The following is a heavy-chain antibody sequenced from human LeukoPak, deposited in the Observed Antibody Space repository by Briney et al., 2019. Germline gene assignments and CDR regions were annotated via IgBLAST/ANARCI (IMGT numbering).Heavy chain of an antibody. CDR3: ARDFVSGSVGQ. CDR2: IKTDGSTA. J-gene: IGHJ4*02. D-gene: IGHD6-19*01. Sequence: GGSLRLSCVASGFTFNNYCMHWLRQAPGKGLVWVSHIKTDGSTANYADSVRGRFTISRDNAKNTLYLQMNSLRVEDTAVYYCARDFVSGSVGQWGQGTLVTVSS. CDR1: GFTFNNYC. V-gene: IGHV3-74*01.